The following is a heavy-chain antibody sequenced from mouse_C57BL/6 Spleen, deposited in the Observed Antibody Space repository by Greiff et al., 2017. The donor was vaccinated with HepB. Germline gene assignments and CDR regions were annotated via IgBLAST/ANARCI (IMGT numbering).Heavy chain of an antibody. CDR3: ARGDSSGLDY. Sequence: VQLQQPGAELVKPGASVKLSCKASGYTFTSYWMQWVKQRPGQGLEWIGEIDPSDSYTNYNQKFKGKATLTVDTSSSTAYMQLSSLTSEDSAVCYCARGDSSGLDYWGQGTTLTVSS. CDR1: GYTFTSYW. CDR2: IDPSDSYT. D-gene: IGHD3-2*02. J-gene: IGHJ2*01. V-gene: IGHV1-50*01.